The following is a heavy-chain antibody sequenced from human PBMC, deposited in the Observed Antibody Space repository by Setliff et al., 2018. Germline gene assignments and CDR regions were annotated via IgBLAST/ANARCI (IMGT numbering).Heavy chain of an antibody. J-gene: IGHJ3*01. CDR3: AREVGTSTSSDAFDV. CDR1: GESISSGDYF. CDR2: IYHSGRA. D-gene: IGHD1-26*01. Sequence: PSETLSLTCTVSGESISSGDYFWSWIRQPPGKGLEWIAYIYHSGRAYYNPSLKSRVTMSVDTSKNQFSLHLTSVTAADTAVYYCAREVGTSTSSDAFDVWGQGMMVTVSS. V-gene: IGHV4-30-4*08.